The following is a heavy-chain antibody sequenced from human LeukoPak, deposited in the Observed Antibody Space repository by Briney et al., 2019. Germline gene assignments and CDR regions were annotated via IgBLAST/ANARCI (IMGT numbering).Heavy chain of an antibody. Sequence: PETLSLTCAVYGGSFSGYYWSWIRQPPGKGLEWIGEINHSGSTNYNPSLKSRVTISVDTSKNQFSLKLSSVTAADTAVYYCARRLRIAARHNFDYWGQGTLVTVSS. CDR3: ARRLRIAARHNFDY. CDR1: GGSFSGYY. D-gene: IGHD6-6*01. CDR2: INHSGST. V-gene: IGHV4-34*01. J-gene: IGHJ4*02.